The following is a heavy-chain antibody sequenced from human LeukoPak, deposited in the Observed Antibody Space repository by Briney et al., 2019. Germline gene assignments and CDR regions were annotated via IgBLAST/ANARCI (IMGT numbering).Heavy chain of an antibody. V-gene: IGHV3-11*06. J-gene: IGHJ6*04. D-gene: IGHD3-10*01. CDR3: ARDPYYYGSGRYYHGMDV. CDR1: GFTFSDYY. Sequence: PGGSLRLSCAASGFTFSDYYMSWIRQAPGKGLEWVSYISSSSSYTNYADSVKGRFTISRDNAKNSLYLQMNSLRAEDTAVYYCARDPYYYGSGRYYHGMDVWGKGTTVTVSS. CDR2: ISSSSSYT.